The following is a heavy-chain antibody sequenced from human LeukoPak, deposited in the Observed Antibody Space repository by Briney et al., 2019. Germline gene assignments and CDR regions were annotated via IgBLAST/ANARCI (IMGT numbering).Heavy chain of an antibody. CDR1: GFTFSSYG. CDR3: ARSSSGYRYFDY. Sequence: PGGSLRLSCAASGFTFSSYGMHWVRQAPGKGLEWVAVISYDGSNKYYADSVKGRFTISRDNSKNTLYLQMNSLRAEDTAVYYCARSSSGYRYFDYWGQGTLVTVSS. D-gene: IGHD3-22*01. V-gene: IGHV3-30*03. CDR2: ISYDGSNK. J-gene: IGHJ4*02.